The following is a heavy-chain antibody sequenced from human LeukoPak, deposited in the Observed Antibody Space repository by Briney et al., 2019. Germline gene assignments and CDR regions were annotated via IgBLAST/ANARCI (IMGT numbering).Heavy chain of an antibody. D-gene: IGHD3-10*01. Sequence: ASVKVSCKASGYTFTGYYMHWVRQAPGQGLEWMGWINPNSGGTNYVQKFQGRVTMTRDTSISTAYMELSRLRSDDTAVYYCARGIRLNYYAPGDYWGQGTLVTVSS. J-gene: IGHJ4*02. CDR1: GYTFTGYY. V-gene: IGHV1-2*02. CDR3: ARGIRLNYYAPGDY. CDR2: INPNSGGT.